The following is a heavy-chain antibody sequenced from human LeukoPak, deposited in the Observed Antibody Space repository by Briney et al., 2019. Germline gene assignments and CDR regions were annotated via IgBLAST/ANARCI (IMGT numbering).Heavy chain of an antibody. Sequence: SETLSLTCAVYGWSFSGYYWSWIRQPPGKGLEWIGEINHSGSTNYNPSLKSRVTISVDTSKNQFSLKLSSVTAADTAVYYCARGRNSYSSGWFRDYGMDVWGKGTTVTVSS. CDR2: INHSGST. V-gene: IGHV4-34*01. CDR3: ARGRNSYSSGWFRDYGMDV. CDR1: GWSFSGYY. D-gene: IGHD6-19*01. J-gene: IGHJ6*04.